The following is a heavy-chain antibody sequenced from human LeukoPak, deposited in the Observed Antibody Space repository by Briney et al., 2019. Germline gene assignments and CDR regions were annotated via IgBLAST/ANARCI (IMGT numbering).Heavy chain of an antibody. CDR2: IIPILGIA. D-gene: IGHD3-10*01. CDR1: GGTFSSYA. J-gene: IGHJ4*02. CDR3: ARDKIERGITMVRGVISPGDY. V-gene: IGHV1-69*04. Sequence: SVKVSCKASGGTFSSYAISWVRQAPGQGLEWMGRIIPILGIANYAQKFQGRVTITADKSTSTAYMELGSLRSEDTAVYYCARDKIERGITMVRGVISPGDYWGQGTLVTVSS.